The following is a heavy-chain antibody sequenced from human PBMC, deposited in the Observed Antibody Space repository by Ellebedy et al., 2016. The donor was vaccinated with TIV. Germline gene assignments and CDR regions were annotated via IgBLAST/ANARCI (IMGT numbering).Heavy chain of an antibody. CDR3: AKARHGSGYFFELGADF. CDR2: IKQDESDK. CDR1: GFTFSAHW. D-gene: IGHD3-22*01. V-gene: IGHV3-7*01. J-gene: IGHJ4*02. Sequence: GGSLRLXXAASGFTFSAHWMAWVRQAPGKGLEWVANIKQDESDKGYVDSVKGRFTISRDNAKKSLYLQMNSLRAEDTAVYYCAKARHGSGYFFELGADFWGQGTLVTVSS.